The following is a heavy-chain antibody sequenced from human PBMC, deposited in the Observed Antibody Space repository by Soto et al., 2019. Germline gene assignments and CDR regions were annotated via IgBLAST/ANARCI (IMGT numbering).Heavy chain of an antibody. CDR3: ARDRAKWKDYYYYGMDV. Sequence: QVQLQESGPGLVKPSQTLSLTCTVSGGSISSGDDFWTWIRQPPGKGLEWIGYIYYSGSTYYNPSLKRRLTMSVDTSKNQFSLKLSSVTAAATAVYYCARDRAKWKDYYYYGMDVWGQGTTVTVSS. D-gene: IGHD1-20*01. CDR1: GGSISSGDDF. J-gene: IGHJ6*02. CDR2: IYYSGST. V-gene: IGHV4-30-4*01.